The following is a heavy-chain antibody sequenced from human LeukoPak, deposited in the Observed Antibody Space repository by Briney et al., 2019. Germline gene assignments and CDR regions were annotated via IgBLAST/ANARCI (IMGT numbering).Heavy chain of an antibody. CDR2: IYSGGDT. V-gene: IGHV3-66*01. J-gene: IGHJ4*02. D-gene: IGHD3-22*01. CDR3: ARDYDSSGRQNDY. CDR1: GFTISSNY. Sequence: GGSLGLSCAASGFTISSNYMSWVRQAPGKGLEWVSLIYSGGDTYYSDSVKGRFTISRDNSKNTLYLQMNSLRAEDTAVYYCARDYDSSGRQNDYWGQGTLVTVSS.